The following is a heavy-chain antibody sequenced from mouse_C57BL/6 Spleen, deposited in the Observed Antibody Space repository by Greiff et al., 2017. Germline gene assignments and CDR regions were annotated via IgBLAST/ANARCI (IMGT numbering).Heavy chain of an antibody. D-gene: IGHD1-1*01. CDR2: IYPGDGDT. V-gene: IGHV1-82*01. J-gene: IGHJ2*01. CDR3: ARFAIITTVVFDY. Sequence: VQLVESGPELVKPGASVKISCKASGYAFSGSWMNWVKQRPGKGLEWIGRIYPGDGDTNYNGKFKGKATLTADKSSSTAYMQLSSLTSEDSAVYFCARFAIITTVVFDYWGQGTTLTVSS. CDR1: GYAFSGSW.